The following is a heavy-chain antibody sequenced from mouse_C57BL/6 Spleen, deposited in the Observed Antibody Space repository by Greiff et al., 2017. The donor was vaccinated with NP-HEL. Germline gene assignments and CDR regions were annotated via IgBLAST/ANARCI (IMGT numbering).Heavy chain of an antibody. CDR1: GYTFTSYW. V-gene: IGHV1-61*01. CDR3: ARYGSSLDY. D-gene: IGHD1-1*01. J-gene: IGHJ2*01. Sequence: VQLQHPGAELVRPGSSVKLSCKASGYTFTSYWMDWVKQRPGQGLEWIGNIYPSDSETHYNQKFKDKATLTVDKSSSTAYMQLSSLTSEDSAVYYCARYGSSLDYWGQGTTLTVSS. CDR2: IYPSDSET.